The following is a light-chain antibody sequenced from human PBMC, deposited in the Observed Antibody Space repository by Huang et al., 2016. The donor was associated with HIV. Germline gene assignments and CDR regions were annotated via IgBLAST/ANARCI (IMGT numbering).Light chain of an antibody. V-gene: IGKV2-28*01. Sequence: DIVMTQSPLSLPVTPGEPASISCRSSQSLLHRNGKNYLVWYLQKPGQSPQLLIYLGANRASGVPDRFSGGGSGTYFTLKISRVEAEDVGIYYCMQVLQTPRTFGQGTKVEVK. CDR2: LGA. J-gene: IGKJ1*01. CDR3: MQVLQTPRT. CDR1: QSLLHRNGKNY.